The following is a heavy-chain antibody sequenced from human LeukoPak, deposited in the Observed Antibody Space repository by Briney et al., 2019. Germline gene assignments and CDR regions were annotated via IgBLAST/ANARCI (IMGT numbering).Heavy chain of an antibody. CDR2: ISGSGAST. J-gene: IGHJ3*02. CDR1: GFTFSPYA. V-gene: IGHV3-23*01. CDR3: ARTLDYDILTGYRKVGAFDI. D-gene: IGHD3-9*01. Sequence: PGGSLRLSCAASGFTFSPYAMSWVRQAPGKGLEWVSSISGSGASTYYADSVKGRFTISRDNSKNTLYLQMNSLRAEDTAVYYCARTLDYDILTGYRKVGAFDIWGQGTMVTVSS.